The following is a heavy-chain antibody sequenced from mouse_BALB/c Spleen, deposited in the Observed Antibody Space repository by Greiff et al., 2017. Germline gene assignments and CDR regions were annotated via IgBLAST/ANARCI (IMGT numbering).Heavy chain of an antibody. D-gene: IGHD1-2*01. CDR2: IYPYNGGT. Sequence: VQLQQSGPELVKPGASVKISCKASGYTFTDYNMHWVKQSHGKSLEWMGYIYPYNGGTGYNQKFKSKATLTVDNPSSTTYMELRSLTSEDSTVYYCGRKSITTAWFAYWGQGTLVTVSA. CDR1: GYTFTDYN. CDR3: GRKSITTAWFAY. J-gene: IGHJ3*01. V-gene: IGHV1S29*02.